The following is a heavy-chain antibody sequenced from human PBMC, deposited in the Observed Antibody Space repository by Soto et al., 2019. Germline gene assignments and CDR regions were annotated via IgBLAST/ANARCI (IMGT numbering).Heavy chain of an antibody. CDR2: ISSSSDFI. Sequence: EVQLVESGGGLVKPGGSLRLSCAASGFTFSTYTMNWVRQAPGTGLEWVSSISSSSDFIYYADSLKGRFTISRDNAKNSLYLQMNSLRADDTAVYYFARHTLARGLAPMDYWGQGSLVTVSS. J-gene: IGHJ4*02. CDR1: GFTFSTYT. CDR3: ARHTLARGLAPMDY. V-gene: IGHV3-21*01. D-gene: IGHD2-2*01.